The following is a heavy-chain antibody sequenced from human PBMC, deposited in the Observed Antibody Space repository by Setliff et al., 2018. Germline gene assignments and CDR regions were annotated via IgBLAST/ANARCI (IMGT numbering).Heavy chain of an antibody. CDR2: IIPIFGTA. V-gene: IGHV1-69*06. CDR1: GGTFSSYA. D-gene: IGHD6-19*01. CDR3: ARDPWQWLTTFTSAEYFQH. Sequence: ASVKVSCKASGGTFSSYAISWVRQAPGQGLEWMGRIIPIFGTANYAQKFQGRVTVTADKSTSTAYMELSSLRSEDTAVYYCARDPWQWLTTFTSAEYFQHWGQGTLVTVSS. J-gene: IGHJ1*01.